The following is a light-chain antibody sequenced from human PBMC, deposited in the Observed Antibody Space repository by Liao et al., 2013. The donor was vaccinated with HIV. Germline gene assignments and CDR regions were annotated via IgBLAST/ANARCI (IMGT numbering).Light chain of an antibody. V-gene: IGLV3-1*01. CDR2: QDV. CDR1: ELGDKY. CDR3: QAWDSRTAAV. J-gene: IGLJ1*01. Sequence: SYELTQPPSVSVSPGQTATITCSGDELGDKYASWYQQKPGQSPVLVIYQDVQRPSGIPERFSGFNSGNTATLTVSGTQAMDEADYYCQAWDSRTAAVFGSGTKVTVL.